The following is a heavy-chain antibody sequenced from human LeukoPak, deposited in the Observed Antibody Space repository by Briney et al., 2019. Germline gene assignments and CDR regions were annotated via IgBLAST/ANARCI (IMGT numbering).Heavy chain of an antibody. CDR2: IYPRDSDT. CDR1: GYTFTHQW. Sequence: PGESLNISCKAAGYTFTHQWIGWVRQMSGSGLEWMGIIYPRDSDTIYSPSFQGHVTISADTSINTAYLEWSSLEASDTAIYYCARHSDVIGAIWGQGTLVTVSS. J-gene: IGHJ4*02. D-gene: IGHD3-10*01. V-gene: IGHV5-51*01. CDR3: ARHSDVIGAI.